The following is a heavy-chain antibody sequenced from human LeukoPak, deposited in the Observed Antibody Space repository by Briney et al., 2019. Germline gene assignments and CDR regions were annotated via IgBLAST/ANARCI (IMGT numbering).Heavy chain of an antibody. V-gene: IGHV3-23*01. CDR2: ISESGTGT. CDR1: GLTFSNYA. Sequence: GRSLRLSCAASGLTFSNYAMRWVRHPPGKGLEWVSAISESGTGTYYADSVKGRFTISRDNSKNTLSLQMNSLRAEDTAVYYCAKDIAQGYTYGSIEQDYWGQGTLVTVSS. CDR3: AKDIAQGYTYGSIEQDY. J-gene: IGHJ4*02. D-gene: IGHD5-18*01.